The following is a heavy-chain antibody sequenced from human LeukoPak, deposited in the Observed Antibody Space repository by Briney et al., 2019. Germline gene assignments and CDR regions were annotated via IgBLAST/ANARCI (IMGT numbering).Heavy chain of an antibody. D-gene: IGHD2-15*01. CDR3: ARMGANVVVVAALDY. J-gene: IGHJ4*02. V-gene: IGHV1-2*02. CDR1: GYTFTGYY. CDR2: INPNSGGT. Sequence: ASVKVSCKASGYTFTGYYTHWVRQTPGQGLEWMGWINPNSGGTNYAQKFQGRVTMTRDTSISTAYMELSRLRSDDTAVYYCARMGANVVVVAALDYWGQGTLVTVSS.